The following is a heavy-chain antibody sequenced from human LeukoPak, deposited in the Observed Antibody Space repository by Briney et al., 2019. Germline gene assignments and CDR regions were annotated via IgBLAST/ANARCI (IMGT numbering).Heavy chain of an antibody. CDR1: GYTFTGYY. Sequence: ASVKVSCKASGYTFTGYYMHWVRQAPGQGLEWMGRINPNSGGTNYAQKFQGRVTMTRDTSISTAYMELSRLRSDDTAVYYCARGPEKKDYYYYYYMDVWGRGTTVTVSS. D-gene: IGHD1-14*01. V-gene: IGHV1-2*06. CDR2: INPNSGGT. J-gene: IGHJ6*03. CDR3: ARGPEKKDYYYYYYMDV.